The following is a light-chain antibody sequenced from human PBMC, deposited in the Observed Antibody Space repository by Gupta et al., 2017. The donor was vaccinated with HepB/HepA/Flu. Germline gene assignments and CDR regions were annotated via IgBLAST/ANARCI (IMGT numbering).Light chain of an antibody. V-gene: IGLV3-25*03. CDR1: ALPKQY. J-gene: IGLJ3*02. CDR2: KDS. CDR3: QSADSSGTYPVV. Sequence: SYELTQPPSVSVFPGQTARITCPGDALPKQYAYWYQQKPGQAPVLVIYKDSERPAGIPERFSGSSSGTTVTLTISGVQAEDEADYYCQSADSSGTYPVVFGGGTKLTVL.